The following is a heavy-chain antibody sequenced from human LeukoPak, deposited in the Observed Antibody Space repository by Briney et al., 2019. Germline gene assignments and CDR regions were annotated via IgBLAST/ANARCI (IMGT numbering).Heavy chain of an antibody. CDR3: AKDVFIVTAMVYLDY. Sequence: GGSLRLSCAASGFTFSSYTMSWVRQAPGKGLEWVSAISGSGGSTYYADSVKGRFTISRDNSKNTLYLQMNSLRAEDTAVYYCAKDVFIVTAMVYLDYWGQGTLVTVSS. J-gene: IGHJ4*02. D-gene: IGHD5-18*01. V-gene: IGHV3-23*01. CDR2: ISGSGGST. CDR1: GFTFSSYT.